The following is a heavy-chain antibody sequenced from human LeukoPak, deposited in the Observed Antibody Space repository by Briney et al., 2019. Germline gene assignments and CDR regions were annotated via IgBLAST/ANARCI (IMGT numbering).Heavy chain of an antibody. CDR1: GFTFSSYS. D-gene: IGHD1-1*01. V-gene: IGHV3-48*02. J-gene: IGHJ3*02. CDR3: ATDTLEDSPSPDALDI. Sequence: TGGSLRLSCAASGFTFSSYSMNWVRQAPGKGLEWVSYIGSSGSTVYYADSVKGRFTISRDNAKNSLYMQMESLRDEDTAIYYCATDTLEDSPSPDALDIWRQGTMVTVSS. CDR2: IGSSGSTV.